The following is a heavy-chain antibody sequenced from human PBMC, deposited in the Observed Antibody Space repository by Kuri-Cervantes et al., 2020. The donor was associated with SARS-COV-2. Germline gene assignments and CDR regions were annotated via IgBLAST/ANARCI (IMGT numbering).Heavy chain of an antibody. CDR2: IYYSGST. CDR3: ARGSVYGGIGY. D-gene: IGHD4-23*01. J-gene: IGHJ4*02. V-gene: IGHV4-59*01. Sequence: ESLKISCAVYGGSFSGYYWSWIRQPPGKGLEWIGYIYYSGSTNYNPSLKSRVTISVDTSKNQFSLKLSSVTAADTAVYYCARGSVYGGIGYWGQGTLVTVSS. CDR1: GGSFSGYY.